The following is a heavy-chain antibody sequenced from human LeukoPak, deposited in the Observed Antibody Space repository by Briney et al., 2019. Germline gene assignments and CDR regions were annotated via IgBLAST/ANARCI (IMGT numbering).Heavy chain of an antibody. CDR3: AKSDGSVSTIDY. Sequence: PGGSLRLSCGASGFTFSSYSMNWVRQTPGKGLEWVSSISSGSSYIYYADSVKGRFTISRDNAKNSLYLQMNSLRAEDTAVYYCAKSDGSVSTIDYWGQGTLVTVSS. CDR2: ISSGSSYI. V-gene: IGHV3-21*01. D-gene: IGHD2-15*01. CDR1: GFTFSSYS. J-gene: IGHJ4*02.